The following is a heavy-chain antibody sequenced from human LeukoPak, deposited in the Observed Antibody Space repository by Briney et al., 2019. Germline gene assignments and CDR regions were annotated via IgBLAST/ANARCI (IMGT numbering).Heavy chain of an antibody. CDR3: ASCVFSTSCYSATTFDY. D-gene: IGHD2-2*01. Sequence: SSVKVSCKASGGTFSSYAISWVRQAPGQGLEWMGGIIPIFGTANYAQKFQGRVTITADESTSTAYMELSSLRSEDTAVYYCASCVFSTSCYSATTFDYWGQGTLVTVSS. J-gene: IGHJ4*02. V-gene: IGHV1-69*01. CDR2: IIPIFGTA. CDR1: GGTFSSYA.